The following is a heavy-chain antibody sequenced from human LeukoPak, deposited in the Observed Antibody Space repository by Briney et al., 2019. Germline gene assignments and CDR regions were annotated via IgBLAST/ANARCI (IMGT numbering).Heavy chain of an antibody. D-gene: IGHD1-26*01. V-gene: IGHV4-59*01. Sequence: SETLSLICTVSGDSITSYYWTWIRQPPGKGLEWIGYMYHSGTTSNNPSLKSRVTISVDTSKNQFSLKVRSVTAADTAVYYCARGLGWGATIFDYWGQGALVTVSS. J-gene: IGHJ4*02. CDR1: GDSITSYY. CDR2: MYHSGTT. CDR3: ARGLGWGATIFDY.